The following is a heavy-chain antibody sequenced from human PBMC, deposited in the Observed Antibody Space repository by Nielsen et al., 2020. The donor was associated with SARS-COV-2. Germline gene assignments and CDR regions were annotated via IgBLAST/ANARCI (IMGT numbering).Heavy chain of an antibody. V-gene: IGHV3-33*08. D-gene: IGHD4-17*01. CDR2: IWYDGSNK. CDR3: ARFYSYSTVSEEFDY. J-gene: IGHJ4*02. Sequence: GGSLRLSCAASGFTFDDYGMSWVRQAPGKGLEWVAVIWYDGSNKYYADSVKGRFTISRDNSKNTLYLQMNSLRAEDTAVYYCARFYSYSTVSEEFDYWGQGTLVTVSS. CDR1: GFTFDDYG.